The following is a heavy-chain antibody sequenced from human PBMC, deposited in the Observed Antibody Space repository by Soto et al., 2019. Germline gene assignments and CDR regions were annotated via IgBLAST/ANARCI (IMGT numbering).Heavy chain of an antibody. V-gene: IGHV4-59*12. CDR1: GGSIDSYY. CDR2: ISDRGTT. Sequence: LSLTCTIFGGSIDSYYWSWIRQAPGKGLEWIGHISDRGTTTYNPSLGSRVTISVDTSRNLFSLKLSSVTVADTAVYFCARDRWTSRANWFDPWGPGTLVTVSS. J-gene: IGHJ5*02. CDR3: ARDRWTSRANWFDP. D-gene: IGHD3-16*02.